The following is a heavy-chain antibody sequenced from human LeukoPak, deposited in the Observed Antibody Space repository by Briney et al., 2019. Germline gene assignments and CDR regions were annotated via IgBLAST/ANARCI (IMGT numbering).Heavy chain of an antibody. V-gene: IGHV4-34*01. CDR1: GGSFSGYY. D-gene: IGHD3-10*01. CDR3: ARGCVYGSEDY. J-gene: IGHJ4*02. CDR2: INHSGST. Sequence: SETLSLTCAVYGGSFSGYYWSWIRQPPGKGLEWIGEINHSGSTNYNPSLKSRVTISVDTSKNQFSLKLSSVTAADTAVYYCARGCVYGSEDYWGQGTLVTVSS.